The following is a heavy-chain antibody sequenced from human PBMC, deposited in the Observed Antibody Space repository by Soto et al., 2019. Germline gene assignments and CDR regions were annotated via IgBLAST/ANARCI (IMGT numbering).Heavy chain of an antibody. CDR2: IIPILGTT. CDR3: AKKNPHGDSNKAWLDP. V-gene: IGHV1-69*01. Sequence: QVQLLQSGTELRQPGSSVTISCTPSGGTFISSAFSWVRQAPGGRIEWMGGIIPILGTTKYAEKFLGRVTIRADDSSRTAFLELSSLTVDDTAVYSCAKKNPHGDSNKAWLDPWGQGTLVTVST. D-gene: IGHD2-8*01. CDR1: GGTFISSA. J-gene: IGHJ5*02.